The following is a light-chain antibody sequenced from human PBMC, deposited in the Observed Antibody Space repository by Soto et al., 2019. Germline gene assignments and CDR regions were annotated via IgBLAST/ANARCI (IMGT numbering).Light chain of an antibody. CDR3: AAWDDSLNGVL. CDR1: TSNIGTNT. J-gene: IGLJ2*01. V-gene: IGLV1-44*01. Sequence: QSVLTQPPSASGTPGQRVTISCSGSTSNIGTNTVNWYQQLPGTAAKLLIYSNTQRPAGVPDRFSGSKSGTSASLAIRGRQSEDEADYYCAAWDDSLNGVLFGGGTKLTVL. CDR2: SNT.